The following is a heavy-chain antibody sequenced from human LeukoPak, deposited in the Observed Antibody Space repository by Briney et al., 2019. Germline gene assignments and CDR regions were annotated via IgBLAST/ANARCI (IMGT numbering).Heavy chain of an antibody. V-gene: IGHV3-9*01. D-gene: IGHD6-19*01. CDR2: ISWNSGSI. J-gene: IGHJ4*02. CDR1: GFTFDDYA. CDR3: AKDMGAVAAIDY. Sequence: GRSLRLSCAASGFTFDDYAMHWVRQAPGKGLEWVSGISWNSGSIGYADSVKGRFTISRDNAKNSLYLQMNSLRAEDTALYYCAKDMGAVAAIDYWGQGTLVTVSS.